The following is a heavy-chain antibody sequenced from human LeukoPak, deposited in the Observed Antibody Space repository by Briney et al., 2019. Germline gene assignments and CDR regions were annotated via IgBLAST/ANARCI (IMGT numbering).Heavy chain of an antibody. Sequence: GGSLRLSCVASASEFTFNRYWMSRVRQAPGKGLQWVANIKHDGGEAFYVDSVKGRFTISRDNARNLLSLQMNSLTIDDTGVYFCARVALFGSGRTHLDFWGQGTLVSVSP. V-gene: IGHV3-7*04. J-gene: IGHJ4*02. D-gene: IGHD3-10*01. CDR2: IKHDGGEA. CDR1: EFTFNRYW. CDR3: ARVALFGSGRTHLDF.